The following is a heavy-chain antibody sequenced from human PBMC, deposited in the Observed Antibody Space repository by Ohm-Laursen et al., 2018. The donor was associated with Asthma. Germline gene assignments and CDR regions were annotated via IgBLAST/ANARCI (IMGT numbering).Heavy chain of an antibody. D-gene: IGHD6-19*01. CDR1: GFTFSSYA. CDR3: ARAYTIAVAGTEDWFDH. Sequence: SLRLSCAASGFTFSSYAMHWVRQAPGKGLEWVAVISYDGSNKYYADSVKGRFTISRDNSKNTLYLQMNSLRAEDTAVYYCARAYTIAVAGTEDWFDHWGLGALVTVSS. CDR2: ISYDGSNK. J-gene: IGHJ5*02. V-gene: IGHV3-30-3*01.